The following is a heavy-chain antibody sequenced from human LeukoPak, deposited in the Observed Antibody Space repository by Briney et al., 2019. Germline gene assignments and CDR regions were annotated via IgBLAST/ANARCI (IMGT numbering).Heavy chain of an antibody. CDR3: ARPRVEHDYDSSGSFDS. CDR2: ISSDGSTK. V-gene: IGHV3-30*03. CDR1: GFTFSNYV. D-gene: IGHD3-22*01. J-gene: IGHJ4*02. Sequence: GRSLRLSCAVSGFTFSNYVIHWVRQAPGKGLEWVAVISSDGSTKYYSDPVKGRFTISRDNSENTVSLQMNSLRSEDAAVYYCARPRVEHDYDSSGSFDSWGQGTLVIVSS.